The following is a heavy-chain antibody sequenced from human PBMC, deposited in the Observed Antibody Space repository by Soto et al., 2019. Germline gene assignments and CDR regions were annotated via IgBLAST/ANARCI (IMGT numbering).Heavy chain of an antibody. J-gene: IGHJ5*02. D-gene: IGHD3-3*01. CDR2: INPNSGAT. Sequence: QVQLVQSGAEVKKPGASVKVSCKASGYTFTGYYLHWVRQAPGQRREWMGWINPNSGATNYAENLQGRVTLTRDTSISTAYMELTRLTSEDTAVYYCAKSIIRFLEWSSPFDPWGQGTLVTVSS. V-gene: IGHV1-2*02. CDR3: AKSIIRFLEWSSPFDP. CDR1: GYTFTGYY.